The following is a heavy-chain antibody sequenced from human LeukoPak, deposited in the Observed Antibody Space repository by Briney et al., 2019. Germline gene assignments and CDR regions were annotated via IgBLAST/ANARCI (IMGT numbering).Heavy chain of an antibody. J-gene: IGHJ4*02. V-gene: IGHV3-48*04. CDR2: ISNSSSTI. D-gene: IGHD3-22*01. CDR1: GFTFSSYS. Sequence: PGGSLRLSCAASGFTFSSYSMNWVRQAPAKGLEWVSYISNSSSTIYYADSVKGRFTISRHNTKNSLYLKMNSLRAEDTAVYYCARQYDSSGYYHTGVDYWGQGTLVTVSS. CDR3: ARQYDSSGYYHTGVDY.